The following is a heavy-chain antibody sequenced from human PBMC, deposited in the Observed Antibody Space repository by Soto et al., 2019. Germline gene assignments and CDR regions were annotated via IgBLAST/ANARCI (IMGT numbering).Heavy chain of an antibody. CDR1: GYTFTSYG. Sequence: ASVKVSCKASGYTFTSYGISWVRQPPGQGLEWMGWISTYNGNTNYAQKLQGRVTMTTDTSTSTAYMELRSLRSDDTAVYYCARDISSGWYWFDPWGQGTLVTAPQ. CDR2: ISTYNGNT. CDR3: ARDISSGWYWFDP. J-gene: IGHJ5*02. V-gene: IGHV1-18*01. D-gene: IGHD6-19*01.